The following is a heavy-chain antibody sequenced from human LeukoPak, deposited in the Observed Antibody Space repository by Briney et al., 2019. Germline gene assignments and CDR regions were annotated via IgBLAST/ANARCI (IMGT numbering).Heavy chain of an antibody. CDR1: GGFISSGGYY. V-gene: IGHV4-39*01. J-gene: IGHJ3*01. CDR3: ARNPPNYYDSSGRMGAFDV. CDR2: VHHSGIT. D-gene: IGHD3-22*01. Sequence: PSETLSLTCVVSGGFISSGGYYWGWIRHPPEKGLEWMGSVHHSGITYYNTSLKTRVTISVDKSKNQFSLELTSVTPADTAVYYCARNPPNYYDSSGRMGAFDVWGQGTMVTVSS.